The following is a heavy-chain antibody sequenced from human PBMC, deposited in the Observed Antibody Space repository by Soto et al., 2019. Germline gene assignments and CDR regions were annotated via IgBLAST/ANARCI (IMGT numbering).Heavy chain of an antibody. V-gene: IGHV3-53*01. CDR1: GFTVSNNY. D-gene: IGHD3-10*01. Sequence: EVQLVESGGGLIQPGGSLRLSCAVSGFTVSNNYMSWVRQAPGKGLEGVSVIYSGGYTAYGDSVKGRFTISRDNSKNTPIPKMKCRRPGAPAVFYCAAHPGGGGYWGQGTLVTVSS. CDR3: AAHPGGGGY. CDR2: IYSGGYT. J-gene: IGHJ4*02.